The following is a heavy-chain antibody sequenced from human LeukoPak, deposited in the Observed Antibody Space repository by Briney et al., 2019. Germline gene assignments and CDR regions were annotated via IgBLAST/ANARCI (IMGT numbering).Heavy chain of an antibody. CDR2: IKQDGSET. V-gene: IGHV3-7*01. D-gene: IGHD6-19*01. CDR1: GFISRTYW. J-gene: IGHJ4*02. Sequence: GGSLRLSCAASGFISRTYWMSWVRQAPGKGLEWVANIKQDGSETYYLDPVKGRFTISRDNAENSLYLQMNSLRVEDTAVYYCVREGTTVALFDYWGQGSLVTVSS. CDR3: VREGTTVALFDY.